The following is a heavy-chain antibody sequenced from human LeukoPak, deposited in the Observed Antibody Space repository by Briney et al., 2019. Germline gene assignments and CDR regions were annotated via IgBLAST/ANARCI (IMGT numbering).Heavy chain of an antibody. CDR1: GFTFDDYT. CDR3: AKGNILTGPPDY. Sequence: GGSLRLSCAASGFTFDDYTMHWVRQAPGKGLEWVSLISWDGSLTYYADSVKGRFTISRDNSKNSLYLQMSSLRLEDTALYYCAKGNILTGPPDYWGQGTLVTVSS. V-gene: IGHV3-43*01. J-gene: IGHJ4*02. D-gene: IGHD3-9*01. CDR2: ISWDGSLT.